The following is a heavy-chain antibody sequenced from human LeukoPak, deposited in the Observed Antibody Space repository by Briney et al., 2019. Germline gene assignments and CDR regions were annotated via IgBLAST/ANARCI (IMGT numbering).Heavy chain of an antibody. J-gene: IGHJ3*02. V-gene: IGHV3-23*01. CDR1: GFTFSNYA. CDR3: ARVRGGSGSSYAADAFDI. CDR2: ISGGGDST. Sequence: GGSLRLSCAASGFTFSNYAMSWVRQAPGKGLEWVSVISGGGDSTYYADSVKGRFTISRDNAKSTLYLRMNSLRAEDTAVYYCARVRGGSGSSYAADAFDIWGQGTMVTVSS. D-gene: IGHD1-26*01.